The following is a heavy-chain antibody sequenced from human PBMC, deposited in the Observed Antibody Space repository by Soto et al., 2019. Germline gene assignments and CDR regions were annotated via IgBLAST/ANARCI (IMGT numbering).Heavy chain of an antibody. J-gene: IGHJ4*02. V-gene: IGHV3-21*01. Sequence: VQLVESGGGLVKPGGSLRLSCAASGFTFSSYSMNWVRQAPGKGLEWVSSISSSSSYIYYADSVKGRFTISRDNAKNSLYLQMNSLRAEDTAVYYCARDTFQTTVTTVKGWGQGTLVTVSS. CDR1: GFTFSSYS. CDR3: ARDTFQTTVTTVKG. D-gene: IGHD4-17*01. CDR2: ISSSSSYI.